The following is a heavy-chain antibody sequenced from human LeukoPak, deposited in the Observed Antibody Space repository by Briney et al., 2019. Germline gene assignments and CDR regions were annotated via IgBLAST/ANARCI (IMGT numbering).Heavy chain of an antibody. V-gene: IGHV3-74*01. Sequence: QTGGSLRLSCAASEFTFSSHWMHWVRQAPGKGLVWVSRIKSDGSITNYADSVKGRFTISRDNAKNTLYLQMNSLRAEDTAVYYCGRVSTSGYGLDVWGQGTTVTVSS. CDR3: GRVSTSGYGLDV. CDR2: IKSDGSIT. CDR1: EFTFSSHW. D-gene: IGHD2-2*01. J-gene: IGHJ6*02.